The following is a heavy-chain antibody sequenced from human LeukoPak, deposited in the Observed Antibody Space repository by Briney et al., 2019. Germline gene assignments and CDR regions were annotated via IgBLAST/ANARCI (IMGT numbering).Heavy chain of an antibody. CDR1: GFTFSSYS. CDR3: ARHVVAVGFDY. D-gene: IGHD3-22*01. J-gene: IGHJ4*02. Sequence: GGSLRLSCAASGFTFSSYSMNWVRQAPGKGLEWVSSISSSSSYIYYADSVKGRFTISRDNAKNSLHLQMNSLRAEDTAVYYCARHVVAVGFDYWGQGTLVTVSS. V-gene: IGHV3-21*01. CDR2: ISSSSSYI.